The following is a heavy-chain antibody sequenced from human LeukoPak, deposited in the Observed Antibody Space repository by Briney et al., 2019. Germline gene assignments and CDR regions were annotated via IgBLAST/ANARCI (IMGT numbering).Heavy chain of an antibody. J-gene: IGHJ6*03. CDR1: GGSFSGYY. D-gene: IGHD3-22*01. CDR2: INHSGST. Sequence: PSETLSLTCAVYGGSFSGYYWSWIRQPPGKGLEWIGEINHSGSTNYNPSLKSRVTISVDTSKNQFSLKLGSVTAADTAVYYCTRGSIAYYYMDVWGKGTTVTISS. CDR3: TRGSIAYYYMDV. V-gene: IGHV4-34*01.